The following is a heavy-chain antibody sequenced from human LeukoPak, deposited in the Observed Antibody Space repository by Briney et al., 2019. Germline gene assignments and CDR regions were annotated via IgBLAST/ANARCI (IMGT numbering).Heavy chain of an antibody. V-gene: IGHV3-33*08. CDR1: GFTFSDYL. D-gene: IGHD2-8*02. J-gene: IGHJ6*02. CDR2: IWYDGGIK. CDR3: ARISCTGNSCRPYSYYDMDV. Sequence: GGSLRLSCAASGFTFSDYLMHWVRQAPGKGLEWVAVIWYDGGIKYYADSVKGRFTVSRDNSKSTLYLQLNSLRAEDTAVYYCARISCTGNSCRPYSYYDMDVWGQGTTVTVSS.